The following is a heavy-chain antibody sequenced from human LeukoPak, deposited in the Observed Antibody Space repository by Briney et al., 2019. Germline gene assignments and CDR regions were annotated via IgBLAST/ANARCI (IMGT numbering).Heavy chain of an antibody. CDR3: ARAPIAVAGNSDY. CDR1: GFTFSSYS. V-gene: IGHV3-21*01. Sequence: GGSLRLSCAASGFTFSSYSMNWVRQAPGKGLEWVSSISSSSSYIYYADSVRGRFTISRDNAKNSLYLQMNSLRAEDTAVHYCARAPIAVAGNSDYWGQGTLVTVSS. J-gene: IGHJ4*02. D-gene: IGHD6-19*01. CDR2: ISSSSSYI.